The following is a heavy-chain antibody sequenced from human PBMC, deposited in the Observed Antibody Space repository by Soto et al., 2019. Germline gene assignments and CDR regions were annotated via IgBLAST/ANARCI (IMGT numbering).Heavy chain of an antibody. V-gene: IGHV3-73*01. Sequence: EVQLVESGGGLVQPGGSLKLSCAASGFTFCGSAMHWVRQASGKGLEWVGRVRSKANSYATTYAASVRGRFTISRDDSKNTAYLQMNSLKTEDTAVYYCAGCSTSCYGHYMDVWGKGTTVTVSS. CDR1: GFTFCGSA. J-gene: IGHJ6*03. CDR3: AGCSTSCYGHYMDV. CDR2: VRSKANSYAT. D-gene: IGHD2-2*01.